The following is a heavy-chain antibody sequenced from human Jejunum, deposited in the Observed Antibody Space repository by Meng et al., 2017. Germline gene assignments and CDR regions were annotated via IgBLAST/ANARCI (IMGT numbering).Heavy chain of an antibody. CDR1: GFTFSSFW. CDR2: IKEDGSTK. Sequence: GESLKISCAASGFTFSSFWMHWVRQGPGKGLEWVANIKEDGSTKNYLDSVKGRFTISRDNAKNTLYLQMNSLRAEDTAVYYCARGSIGVADKGDYWGQGTLVTVSS. V-gene: IGHV3-7*01. D-gene: IGHD6-19*01. CDR3: ARGSIGVADKGDY. J-gene: IGHJ4*02.